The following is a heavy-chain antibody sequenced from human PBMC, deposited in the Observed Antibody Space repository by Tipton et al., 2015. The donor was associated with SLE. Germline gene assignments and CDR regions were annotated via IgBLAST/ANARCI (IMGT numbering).Heavy chain of an antibody. CDR3: ARQMGGSARNYYFDY. CDR2: IYYSGST. J-gene: IGHJ4*02. Sequence: GLVKPSETLSLTCTVSGGSISSSSYYWGWIRQPPGKGLEWIGSIYYSGSTYYNPSLKSRVTISVDTSKNQFSLKLSSVTAADTAVYYCARQMGGSARNYYFDYWGQGTLVTVSS. CDR1: GGSISSSSYY. D-gene: IGHD1-7*01. V-gene: IGHV4-39*01.